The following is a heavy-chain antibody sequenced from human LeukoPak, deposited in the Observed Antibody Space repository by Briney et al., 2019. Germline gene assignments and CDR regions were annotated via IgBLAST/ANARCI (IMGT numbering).Heavy chain of an antibody. CDR3: ARGRGRRDY. D-gene: IGHD3-10*01. CDR2: INHSGST. Sequence: SETLSLTCAVYGGSFSGYYWSWIRQPPGKGLEWIGEINHSGSTNYNPSLRSRVTISVDTSKNQFSLKLSSVTAADTAVYYCARGRGRRDYWGQGILVTVSS. V-gene: IGHV4-34*01. CDR1: GGSFSGYY. J-gene: IGHJ4*02.